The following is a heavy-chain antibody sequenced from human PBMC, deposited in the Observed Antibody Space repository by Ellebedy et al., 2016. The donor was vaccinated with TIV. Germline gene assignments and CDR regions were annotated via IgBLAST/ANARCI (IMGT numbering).Heavy chain of an antibody. CDR1: GFTFSIAC. D-gene: IGHD2-8*01. Sequence: GGSLRLXXAASGFTFSIACMTWVRQAPGKGLEWVATIVNSGRETYYADPLKGRFTISRDNAMNSLYLQMDSLTVEDTAVYYCTRDGSEWSRDYWGQGTLVTVSS. V-gene: IGHV3-21*06. CDR2: IVNSGRET. CDR3: TRDGSEWSRDY. J-gene: IGHJ4*02.